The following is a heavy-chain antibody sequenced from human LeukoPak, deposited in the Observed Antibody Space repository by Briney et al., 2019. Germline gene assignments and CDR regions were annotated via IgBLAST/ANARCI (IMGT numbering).Heavy chain of an antibody. D-gene: IGHD3-3*01. Sequence: GASVKVSCKASGYPFTSYGISWVRQAPGQGLEWMGWISAYNGNTNYAQKLQGRVTMTTDTSTSPAYMELRSLRSDDTAVYYCARVRITIFGVVIRPSDAFDIWGQGTMVTVSS. CDR2: ISAYNGNT. CDR3: ARVRITIFGVVIRPSDAFDI. CDR1: GYPFTSYG. V-gene: IGHV1-18*01. J-gene: IGHJ3*02.